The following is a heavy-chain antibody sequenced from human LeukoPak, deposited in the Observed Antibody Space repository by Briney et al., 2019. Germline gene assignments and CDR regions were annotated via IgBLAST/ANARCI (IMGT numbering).Heavy chain of an antibody. J-gene: IGHJ1*01. CDR2: IYYSGST. CDR3: ARGGVAMRWLQEAAEYFQH. D-gene: IGHD5-24*01. V-gene: IGHV4-39*07. Sequence: SETLSLTCTVSCGSISSSSYYWGWIRQPPGKGLEWIGSIYYSGSTYYNPSLKSRVTISVDTSKNQFSLKLSSVTAADTAVYYCARGGVAMRWLQEAAEYFQHWGQGTLVTVSS. CDR1: CGSISSSSYY.